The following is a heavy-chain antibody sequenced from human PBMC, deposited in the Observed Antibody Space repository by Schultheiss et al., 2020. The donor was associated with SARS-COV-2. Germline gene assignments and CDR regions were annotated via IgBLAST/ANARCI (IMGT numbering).Heavy chain of an antibody. CDR2: INHSGST. J-gene: IGHJ4*02. Sequence: SQTLSLSCTVSGGSISSYYWSWIRQPPGKGLEWIGEINHSGSTNYNPSLKSRVTISVDTSKNQFSLKLSSVTAADTAVYYCARIERFLEWLLFDYWGQGTLVTVSS. CDR1: GGSISSYY. D-gene: IGHD3-3*01. V-gene: IGHV4-34*01. CDR3: ARIERFLEWLLFDY.